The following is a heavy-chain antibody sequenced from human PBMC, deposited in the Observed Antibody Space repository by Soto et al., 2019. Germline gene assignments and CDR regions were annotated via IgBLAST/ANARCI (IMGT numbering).Heavy chain of an antibody. CDR1: VGSISSYY. V-gene: IGHV4-4*07. Sequence: PSETLSLTCTVSVGSISSYYWSWIRQPAGKGLEWIGRIYTSGSTNYNPSLKSRVTMSVDTSKNRFSLKLGSVTAADTAVYYCAREGSGWSYYYYGMDLWGQGTTATAS. CDR2: IYTSGST. D-gene: IGHD6-13*01. J-gene: IGHJ6*02. CDR3: AREGSGWSYYYYGMDL.